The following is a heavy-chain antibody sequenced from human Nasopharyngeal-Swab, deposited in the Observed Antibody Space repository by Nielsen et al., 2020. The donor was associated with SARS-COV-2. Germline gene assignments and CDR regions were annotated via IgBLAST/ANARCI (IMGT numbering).Heavy chain of an antibody. V-gene: IGHV4-34*01. CDR1: GLSFIVFH. CDR2: ITRSGNT. CDR3: ARVNNGGGIVPASYSFFMDV. D-gene: IGHD2-2*01. Sequence: SETLSLTCSLIGLSFIVFHWGWIRQSPGKRLEWIGDITRSGNTNYNPALKSRVIMSVATSKDEFSLKLTSVTAADTAIYFCARVNNGGGIVPASYSFFMDVWGKGTSVAVSS. J-gene: IGHJ6*03.